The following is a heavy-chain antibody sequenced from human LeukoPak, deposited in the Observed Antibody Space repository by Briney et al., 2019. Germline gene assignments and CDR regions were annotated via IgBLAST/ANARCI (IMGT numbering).Heavy chain of an antibody. Sequence: RASVKVSCKASGYTFTGYYMHWVRQAPGQGLEWMGWINPNSGGTNYAQKFQGRVTMTRDTSISTAYMELSRLRSDDTAVYYCARDRVAAAGRDYYYYMDVWGKGTTVTVSS. J-gene: IGHJ6*03. D-gene: IGHD6-13*01. CDR2: INPNSGGT. CDR1: GYTFTGYY. V-gene: IGHV1-2*02. CDR3: ARDRVAAAGRDYYYYMDV.